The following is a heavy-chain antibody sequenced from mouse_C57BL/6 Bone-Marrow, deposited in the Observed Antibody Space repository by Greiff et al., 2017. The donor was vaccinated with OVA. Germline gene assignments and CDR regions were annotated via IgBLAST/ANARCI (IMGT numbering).Heavy chain of an antibody. J-gene: IGHJ4*01. Sequence: EVHLVESGTVLARPGASVKMSCKTSGYTFTSYWMHWVKQRPGQGLEWIGAIYPGNSDTSYNQKFKGKAKLTAVTSASTAYMELSSLTNEDSAVYYCTKGYYGSSPYYYAMDYWGQGTSVTVSS. CDR2: IYPGNSDT. D-gene: IGHD1-1*01. V-gene: IGHV1-5*01. CDR3: TKGYYGSSPYYYAMDY. CDR1: GYTFTSYW.